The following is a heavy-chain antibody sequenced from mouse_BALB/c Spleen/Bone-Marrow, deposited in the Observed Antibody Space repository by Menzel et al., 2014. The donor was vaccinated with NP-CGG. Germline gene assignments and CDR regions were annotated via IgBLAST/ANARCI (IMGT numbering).Heavy chain of an antibody. D-gene: IGHD2-10*01. V-gene: IGHV10-1*02. CDR1: GFTFNMYA. Sequence: EVMLVESGGGLVQPKGSLKLSCAASGFTFNMYALHWVRLAPGKGLEWVARIRSKSNNYATYYADSVKDRFTISRDDSQTMLYLQMNNLKTEDTAMYYCVRATSYDFYYAMDYWGQGTSVTVSS. CDR3: VRATSYDFYYAMDY. J-gene: IGHJ4*01. CDR2: IRSKSNNYAT.